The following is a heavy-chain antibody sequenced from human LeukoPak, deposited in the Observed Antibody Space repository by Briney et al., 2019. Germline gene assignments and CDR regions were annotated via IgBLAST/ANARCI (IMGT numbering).Heavy chain of an antibody. V-gene: IGHV4-59*01. CDR2: IYSSGST. CDR3: ARLSGGRPHEYFQH. J-gene: IGHJ1*01. CDR1: AGSMSNYY. Sequence: SETLSLTCTVSAGSMSNYYWSWVRQPPGKGLEWIAYIYSSGSTNYNPSLKSRATISLDTSKNQFSLKLTSVTAADTAVYYCARLSGGRPHEYFQHWGQGTLVTVSS. D-gene: IGHD2-15*01.